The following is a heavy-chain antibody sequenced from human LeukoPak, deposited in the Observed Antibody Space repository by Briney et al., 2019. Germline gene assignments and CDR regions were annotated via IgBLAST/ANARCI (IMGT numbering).Heavy chain of an antibody. CDR1: GFTFSSYT. Sequence: PGGSLRLSCAASGFTFSSYTMNWVRRAPGKGLEWVSSITSSSSYIYYADSVKGRFTISRDNTKKSLYLEMNSLRAEDTAVYYCARDPGGSYYYYGMDVWGQGTTVTVSS. CDR2: ITSSSSYI. CDR3: ARDPGGSYYYYGMDV. V-gene: IGHV3-21*01. J-gene: IGHJ6*02. D-gene: IGHD1-26*01.